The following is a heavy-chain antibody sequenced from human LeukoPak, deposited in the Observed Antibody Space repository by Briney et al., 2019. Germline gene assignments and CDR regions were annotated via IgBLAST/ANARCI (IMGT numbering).Heavy chain of an antibody. D-gene: IGHD3-10*01. V-gene: IGHV3-7*01. CDR2: INQDENEK. CDR1: GFPFHNYW. Sequence: PGGSLRLSCAASGFPFHNYWMTWVRQAPGKGLEWVANINQDENEKYYLDSVKGRFTISRDNAETSLFPQMTSLRVEDTAIYYCARGLYGSGRRSLMAHWGPGTLVAVSS. J-gene: IGHJ4*02. CDR3: ARGLYGSGRRSLMAH.